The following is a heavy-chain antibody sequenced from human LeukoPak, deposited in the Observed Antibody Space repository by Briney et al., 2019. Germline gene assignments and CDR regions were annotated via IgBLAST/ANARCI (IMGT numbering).Heavy chain of an antibody. CDR2: ISYDGSNK. V-gene: IGHV3-30-3*01. J-gene: IGHJ6*03. Sequence: QAGGSLRLSCAASGFTFSSYAIHWVRQAPGKGLEWVAVISYDGSNKYYADSVKGRFTISRDNSKNTLYLQMNSLRAEDTAVYYCARGLEWLYYMDVWGKGTTVTVSS. CDR1: GFTFSSYA. D-gene: IGHD3-3*01. CDR3: ARGLEWLYYMDV.